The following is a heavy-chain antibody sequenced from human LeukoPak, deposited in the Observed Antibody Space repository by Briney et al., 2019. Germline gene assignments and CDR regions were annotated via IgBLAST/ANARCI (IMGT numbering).Heavy chain of an antibody. CDR3: ARSREWSDAFDI. CDR2: IYYSGST. J-gene: IGHJ3*02. V-gene: IGHV4-39*07. CDR1: GGSISSSSYY. Sequence: PSETLSLTCTASGGSISSSSYYWGWIRQPPGKGLEWIGSIYYSGSTYYNPSLKSRVTISVDTSKNQFSLKLSSVTAADTAVYYCARSREWSDAFDIWGQGTMVTVSS. D-gene: IGHD3-3*01.